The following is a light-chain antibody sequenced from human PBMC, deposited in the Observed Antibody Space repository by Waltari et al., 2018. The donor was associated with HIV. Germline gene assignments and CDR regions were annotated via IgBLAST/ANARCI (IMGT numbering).Light chain of an antibody. J-gene: IGLJ2*01. Sequence: QSALTQPPSASGPPGQSVPIPCPGPRSDVGGYNYVSWYQQHPGKAPKLMIYEVNRRPSGVPDRFSGSKSGNTASLTVSGLQAEDEADYYCSSYAGSNNRVFGGGTKLTVL. V-gene: IGLV2-8*01. CDR1: RSDVGGYNY. CDR3: SSYAGSNNRV. CDR2: EVN.